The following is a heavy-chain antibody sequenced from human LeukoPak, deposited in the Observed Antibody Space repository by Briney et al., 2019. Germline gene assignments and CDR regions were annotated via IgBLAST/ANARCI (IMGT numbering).Heavy chain of an antibody. D-gene: IGHD3-3*01. V-gene: IGHV4-4*02. CDR3: GSRRTAMFGVIKGPIDY. J-gene: IGHJ4*02. CDR1: GTSISNSEW. CDR2: IYIDGST. Sequence: MASGTLSLTCVISGTSISNSEWWSWVRQAPGKGLEWIGQIYIDGSTIDNPSLKSRVTMSIDKSKNQFSLRLTSVTAADTAVYYCGSRRTAMFGVIKGPIDYWGQGTLVTVSS.